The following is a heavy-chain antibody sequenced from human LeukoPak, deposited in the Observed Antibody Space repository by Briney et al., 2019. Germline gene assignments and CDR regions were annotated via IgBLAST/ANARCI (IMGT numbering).Heavy chain of an antibody. CDR1: RFHCSSYA. CDR3: ARDRSANSRVYYFDY. Sequence: GRSLRLSCAPTRFHCSSYAKDLVRQAPGKGLEGVAFISYDGSNRFQAESVKGRFTISRDNSKNPLYLQMNSLSAEDTAVYYCARDRSANSRVYYFDYWGLGTLVTVSS. V-gene: IGHV3-30-3*01. D-gene: IGHD4/OR15-4a*01. J-gene: IGHJ4*02. CDR2: ISYDGSNR.